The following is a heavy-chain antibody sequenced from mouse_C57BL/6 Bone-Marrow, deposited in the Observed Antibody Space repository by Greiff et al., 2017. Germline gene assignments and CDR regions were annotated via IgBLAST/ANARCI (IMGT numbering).Heavy chain of an antibody. V-gene: IGHV1-64*01. CDR1: GYTFTSYW. D-gene: IGHD2-4*01. J-gene: IGHJ2*01. CDR2: IHPNSGST. CDR3: ASPGGYDYAYYFDY. Sequence: QVQLQQPGAELVKPGASVKLSYKASGYTFTSYWMHWVKQRPGQGLEWIGMIHPNSGSTNYNEKFKSKATLTVDKSSSTAYMQLSSLTSEDSAVYYCASPGGYDYAYYFDYWGQGTTLTVSS.